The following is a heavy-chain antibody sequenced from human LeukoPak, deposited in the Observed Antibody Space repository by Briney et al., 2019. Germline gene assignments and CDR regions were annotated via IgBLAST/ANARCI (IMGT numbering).Heavy chain of an antibody. CDR2: ISSSGSTI. V-gene: IGHV3-11*01. J-gene: IGHJ6*02. Sequence: GGSLRLSCAASEFTFCDYYMSWIREAPGKGLEWVSYISSSGSTIYYADSVKGRFTISRDNAKNSLYLQMNSLRAEDTAVYYCARGGEEENYYYYGMDVWGQGTTVTVSS. CDR3: ARGGEEENYYYYGMDV. D-gene: IGHD3-10*01. CDR1: EFTFCDYY.